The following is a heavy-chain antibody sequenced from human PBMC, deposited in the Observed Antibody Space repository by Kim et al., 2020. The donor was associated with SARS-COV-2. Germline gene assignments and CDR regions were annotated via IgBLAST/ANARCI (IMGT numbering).Heavy chain of an antibody. D-gene: IGHD1-26*01. CDR3: ATVVGATKSGYFDY. J-gene: IGHJ4*02. Sequence: EDHVKGRFTISRDNSKNTLYLQMTSLRAEDTAVYYCATVVGATKSGYFDYWGQGTLVTVSS. V-gene: IGHV3-23*01.